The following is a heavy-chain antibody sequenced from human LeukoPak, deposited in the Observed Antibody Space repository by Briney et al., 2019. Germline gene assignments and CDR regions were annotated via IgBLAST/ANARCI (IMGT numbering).Heavy chain of an antibody. CDR3: ARDMGDYYYYGMDV. CDR1: GFTFSSYA. CDR2: ISYDGSNK. J-gene: IGHJ6*02. D-gene: IGHD3-10*01. Sequence: GRSLRLSCAASGFTFSSYAMHWVRQAPGKGLEWVAVISYDGSNKYYADSVKGRFTISRDNSKNTLYLQMNSLRAEGTAVYYCARDMGDYYYYGMDVWGQGTTVTVSS. V-gene: IGHV3-30-3*01.